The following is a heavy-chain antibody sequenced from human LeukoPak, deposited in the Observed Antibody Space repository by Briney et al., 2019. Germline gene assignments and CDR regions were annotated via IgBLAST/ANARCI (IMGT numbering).Heavy chain of an antibody. Sequence: GGSLRLSCTASGFTFSSYAMNWVRQAPGKGLERVSGIGAGGTFTYYADSVKGRFTISRDNSRNTLYLQMNSLRADDTAVYYCAKDLDYTTCGYYFDYWGQGTLVTVSS. CDR1: GFTFSSYA. CDR2: IGAGGTFT. J-gene: IGHJ4*02. D-gene: IGHD4-11*01. V-gene: IGHV3-23*01. CDR3: AKDLDYTTCGYYFDY.